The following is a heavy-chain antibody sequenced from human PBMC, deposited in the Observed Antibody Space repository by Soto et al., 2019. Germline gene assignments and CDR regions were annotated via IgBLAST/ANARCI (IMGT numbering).Heavy chain of an antibody. D-gene: IGHD3-3*01. CDR1: GESFSGYY. CDR2: INDSGTT. Sequence: QVQLQQRGAGLLKPSETLSLTCVVDGESFSGYYWTWIRQPPGKALAWIGEINDSGTTNHEPCLKRRVTMSIDTSKNQFSLNLRSVTAADTGVYYCAKGGRFPEPRYYFLDVWGNGTTVTVSS. J-gene: IGHJ6*03. CDR3: AKGGRFPEPRYYFLDV. V-gene: IGHV4-34*01.